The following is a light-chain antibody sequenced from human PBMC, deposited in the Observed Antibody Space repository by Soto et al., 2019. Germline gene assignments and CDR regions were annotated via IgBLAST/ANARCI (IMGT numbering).Light chain of an antibody. J-gene: IGLJ2*01. CDR2: EVS. CDR3: SSYAGSNFVV. Sequence: QSALTQPPSASGSPGQSVTISCTGTSSDVGGYNYVPWYQQHPGKAPKFMIYEVSKRPSGVPDRFSGSKSGNTASLTVSGLQAEDEADYYCSSYAGSNFVVFGGGTKLTVL. CDR1: SSDVGGYNY. V-gene: IGLV2-8*01.